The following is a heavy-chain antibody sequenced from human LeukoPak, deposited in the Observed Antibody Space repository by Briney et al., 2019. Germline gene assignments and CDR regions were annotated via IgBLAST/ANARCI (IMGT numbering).Heavy chain of an antibody. CDR3: AADWGASGGAL. Sequence: SVMVSCKPSGFTFATSVMQWVRQARGQRLEWIGWIVVGSGNTNYAQNFQERVTITRDMSTSTAYMELNSLTSEDTAVYYCAADWGASGGALWGQGTLVTVSS. CDR2: IVVGSGNT. CDR1: GFTFATSV. J-gene: IGHJ4*02. D-gene: IGHD3-16*01. V-gene: IGHV1-58*02.